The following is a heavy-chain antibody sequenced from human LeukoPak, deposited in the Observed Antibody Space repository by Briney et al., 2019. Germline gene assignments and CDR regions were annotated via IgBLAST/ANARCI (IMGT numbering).Heavy chain of an antibody. Sequence: PSETLSLTCTVSGGSISSYYWSWIRQPAGKGLEWIGRIYTSGSTNYNPSLKSRVTMSVDTSKNQFSLKLSSVTAADTAVYYCASRPGYSGYEGWFDPWGQGTLVTVSS. CDR3: ASRPGYSGYEGWFDP. V-gene: IGHV4-4*07. CDR2: IYTSGST. D-gene: IGHD5-12*01. J-gene: IGHJ5*02. CDR1: GGSISSYY.